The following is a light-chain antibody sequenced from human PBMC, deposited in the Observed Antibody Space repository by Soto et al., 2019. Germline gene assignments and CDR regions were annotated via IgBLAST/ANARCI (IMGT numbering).Light chain of an antibody. CDR3: QQANSFPWT. CDR2: AAS. J-gene: IGKJ1*01. V-gene: IGKV1D-12*01. Sequence: DIQMTQSPSSVSASVGYRVTITCRASQDISGWLALFQQKPGKAPNLLIYAASILQSGVPSRFSGSGSGTDFTLTITYLQPEDFATYYCQQANSFPWTFGQGTKVDIK. CDR1: QDISGW.